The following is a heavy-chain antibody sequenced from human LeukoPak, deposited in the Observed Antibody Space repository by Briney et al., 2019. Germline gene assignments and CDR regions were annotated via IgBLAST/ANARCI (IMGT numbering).Heavy chain of an antibody. J-gene: IGHJ4*02. V-gene: IGHV1-2*02. CDR2: INPNSGGT. CDR1: GCTFTGYY. Sequence: ASVKVSCKASGCTFTGYYMHWVRQVPGQGLEWMGWINPNSGGTNYAQKFQGRVTMTRDTSISPAYMELSRLRSGDTAVYYCARDHGRDIVVVPAAMHYWGQGTLVTVSS. CDR3: ARDHGRDIVVVPAAMHY. D-gene: IGHD2-2*01.